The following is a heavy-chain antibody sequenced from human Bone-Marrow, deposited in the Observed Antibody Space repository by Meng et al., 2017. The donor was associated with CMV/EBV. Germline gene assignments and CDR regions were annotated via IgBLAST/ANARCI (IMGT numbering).Heavy chain of an antibody. V-gene: IGHV3-66*02. CDR2: FSTGTST. J-gene: IGHJ4*02. D-gene: IGHD1-26*01. CDR3: ARGLSGSYDLPFDY. Sequence: GESLKISCAGSGFTVNNRYMTWVRQSPGKGLEWVSVFSTGTSTYYADSVKGRFTISRDSSRDTLYLQMNSLRAEDTAVYYCARGLSGSYDLPFDYWGQGTLVTVSS. CDR1: GFTVNNRY.